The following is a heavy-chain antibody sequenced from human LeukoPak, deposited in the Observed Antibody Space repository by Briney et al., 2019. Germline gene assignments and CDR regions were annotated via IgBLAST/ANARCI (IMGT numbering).Heavy chain of an antibody. CDR2: INHSGST. CDR1: GGSFSGYY. V-gene: IGHV4-34*01. D-gene: IGHD1-26*01. Sequence: PSETLSLTCAVYGGSFSGYYWNWIRQPPGKGLEWIGEINHSGSTNYNPSLKSRVTISVDTSKNQFSLKLSSVTAADTAVYYCARGPTLYRYSGSYDYWGQGTLVTVSS. CDR3: ARGPTLYRYSGSYDY. J-gene: IGHJ4*02.